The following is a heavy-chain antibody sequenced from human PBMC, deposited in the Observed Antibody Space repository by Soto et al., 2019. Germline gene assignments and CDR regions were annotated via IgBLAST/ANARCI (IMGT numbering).Heavy chain of an antibody. CDR1: GGSLSDYY. Sequence: SETLSLTCAVYGGSLSDYYWSWIRQSPGKGLAWIGEIHPSGSTDYNPSLKSRVTISLDTSKNQFSLKLTSVTAADTAVYFCSRGRDQYKVGNAWGPGTTVTVSS. CDR2: IHPSGST. V-gene: IGHV4-34*01. J-gene: IGHJ6*02. CDR3: SRGRDQYKVGNA. D-gene: IGHD1-26*01.